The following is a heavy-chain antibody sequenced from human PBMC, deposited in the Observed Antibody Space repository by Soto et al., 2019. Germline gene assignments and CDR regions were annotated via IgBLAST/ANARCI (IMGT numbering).Heavy chain of an antibody. CDR2: INGGTGQT. D-gene: IGHD1-1*01. CDR3: ARGKGMEENYYYYGLDI. CDR1: VYIFSTYA. Sequence: XSVKVSCKASVYIFSTYAMHWVRQAPGQSLEWMGWINGGTGQTKFSQRFQDRITITRDTSASTAYMELSSLRSEDTAVYYCARGKGMEENYYYYGLDIWGQGTTVTVSS. J-gene: IGHJ6*02. V-gene: IGHV1-3*01.